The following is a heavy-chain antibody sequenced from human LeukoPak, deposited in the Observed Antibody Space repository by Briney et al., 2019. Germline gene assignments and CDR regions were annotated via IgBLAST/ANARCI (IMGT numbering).Heavy chain of an antibody. CDR3: AKELYVGDSRDAFDV. CDR2: ISGSGASA. D-gene: IGHD3-22*01. CDR1: GFTFSTYA. Sequence: GGSLRLSCAASGFTFSTYAMSWVRQAPGKGLEWVSGISGSGASAYYADSVKGRFTISRDNSKNTLYLQMNSLRAEDTAVYYCAKELYVGDSRDAFDVWGQGTMVTVSS. V-gene: IGHV3-23*01. J-gene: IGHJ3*01.